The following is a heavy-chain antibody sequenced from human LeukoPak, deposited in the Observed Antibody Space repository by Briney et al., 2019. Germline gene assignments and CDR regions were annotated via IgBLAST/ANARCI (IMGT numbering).Heavy chain of an antibody. CDR2: IRCDGSNK. Sequence: GGSLRLSCAASGFTFSSYGMHWVRQAPGKGLEWVAFIRCDGSNKYYADSVKGRFTISRDNSKNTLYLQMNSLRAEDTAVYYCAKVRKDTAMDPYYFDYWGQGTLVTVSS. D-gene: IGHD5-18*01. V-gene: IGHV3-30*02. CDR1: GFTFSSYG. CDR3: AKVRKDTAMDPYYFDY. J-gene: IGHJ4*02.